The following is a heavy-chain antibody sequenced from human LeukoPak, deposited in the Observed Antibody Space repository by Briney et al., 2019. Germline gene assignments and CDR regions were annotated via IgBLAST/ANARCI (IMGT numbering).Heavy chain of an antibody. J-gene: IGHJ4*02. D-gene: IGHD3-10*01. Sequence: GGSLRFSCAASGFTFSGSALHWVRQASGKGLEWVGRIRSTANGYATAYAASVKGRFTISRDDSKNTAYLQMDSLRTEDTAVYYCTGNYYGSGSYADFDYWGQGTLVTVSS. CDR1: GFTFSGSA. V-gene: IGHV3-73*01. CDR3: TGNYYGSGSYADFDY. CDR2: IRSTANGYAT.